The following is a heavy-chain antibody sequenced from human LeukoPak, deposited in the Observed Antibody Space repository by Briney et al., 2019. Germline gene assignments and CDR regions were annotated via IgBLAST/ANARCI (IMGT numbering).Heavy chain of an antibody. V-gene: IGHV3-23*01. CDR3: AKFYSGYDLY. CDR1: GFTFSSYA. CDR2: ISVSGGSA. D-gene: IGHD5-12*01. J-gene: IGHJ4*02. Sequence: GGSLRLSCAASGFTFSSYAMSWVRQAPGKGLEWDSGISVSGGSAYYADSVKGRFTISRDNSKNTLYLQMNSLRVEDTAVYYCAKFYSGYDLYWGQGTLVTVSS.